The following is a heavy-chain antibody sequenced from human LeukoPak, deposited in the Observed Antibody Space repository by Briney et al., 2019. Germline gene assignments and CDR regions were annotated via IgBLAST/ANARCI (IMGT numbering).Heavy chain of an antibody. CDR2: IYYSGST. CDR1: GGSIRSNNYY. CDR3: YYYDTSTYWYFDL. D-gene: IGHD3-22*01. Sequence: SETLSLTCTVSGGSIRSNNYYWGWVRQPPGKGLEWIGTIYYSGSTSYNPSLKSRVTISVDMSKNQFSLKLSSVTAADTVVYYPYYYDTSTYWYFDLWGRGTLVTVSS. V-gene: IGHV4-39*01. J-gene: IGHJ2*01.